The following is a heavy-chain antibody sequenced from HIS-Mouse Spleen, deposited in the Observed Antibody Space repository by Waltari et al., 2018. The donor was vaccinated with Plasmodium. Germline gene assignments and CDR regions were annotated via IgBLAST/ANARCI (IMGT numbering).Heavy chain of an antibody. CDR3: ARALGIASSYWYFDL. J-gene: IGHJ2*01. CDR1: GYSISSGYY. Sequence: QVQLQESGPGLVKPSETLSLTCTVSGYSISSGYYWGWIRQPPGKGLEWIGSIYHSGSTYYNPSLKSRVTISVDTSKNQFALKLSSVTAADTAVYYWARALGIASSYWYFDLWGRGTLVTVSS. CDR2: IYHSGST. V-gene: IGHV4-38-2*02. D-gene: IGHD2-15*01.